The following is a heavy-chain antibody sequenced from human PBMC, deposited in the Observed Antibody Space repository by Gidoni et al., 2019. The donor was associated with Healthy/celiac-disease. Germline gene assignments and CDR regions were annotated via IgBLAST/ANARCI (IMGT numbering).Heavy chain of an antibody. J-gene: IGHJ4*02. V-gene: IGHV4-59*01. D-gene: IGHD4-17*01. CDR3: AITSTVTTLFDY. CDR2: IYYSGST. CDR1: GGSISSYY. Sequence: QVQLQESGPGLAKPSETLSLTCTVSGGSISSYYWSWIRQPPGKGLEWIGYIYYSGSTNYNPSLKSRVTISVDTSKNQFSLKLSSVTAADTAVYYCAITSTVTTLFDYWGQGTLVTVSS.